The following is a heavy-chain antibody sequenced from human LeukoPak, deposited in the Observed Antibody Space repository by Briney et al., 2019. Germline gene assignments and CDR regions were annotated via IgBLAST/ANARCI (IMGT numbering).Heavy chain of an antibody. V-gene: IGHV1-24*01. Sequence: GASVKVSCKASGGTFSSYAISWVRQAPGKGLEWMGGFDPEDGETIYAQKFQGRVTMTEDTSTDTAYMELSSLRSEDTAVYYCAISSSWLTWGQGTLVTVSS. CDR1: GGTFSSYA. CDR2: FDPEDGET. J-gene: IGHJ5*02. CDR3: AISSSWLT. D-gene: IGHD6-13*01.